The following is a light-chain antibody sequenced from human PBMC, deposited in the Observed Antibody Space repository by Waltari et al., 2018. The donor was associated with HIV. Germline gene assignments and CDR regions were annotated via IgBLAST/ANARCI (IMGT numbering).Light chain of an antibody. J-gene: IGLJ1*01. CDR3: GAWDTSLSAVV. Sequence: QSVLTQPPSVYAAPGQKVTIPCSGSSSNIWNNQEPWYQQLPGPAPKLLIYDNNKRPSGIPDRFSASKSGTSATLGITGLQTGDEAEYYCGAWDTSLSAVVFGTGTKVTVL. V-gene: IGLV1-51*01. CDR1: SSNIWNNQ. CDR2: DNN.